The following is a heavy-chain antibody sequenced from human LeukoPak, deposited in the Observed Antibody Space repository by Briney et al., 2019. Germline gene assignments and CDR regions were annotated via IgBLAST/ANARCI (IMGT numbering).Heavy chain of an antibody. CDR3: ARDSDRLWFGDNYYGMDV. D-gene: IGHD3-10*01. CDR1: GFTFSSYG. J-gene: IGHJ6*02. V-gene: IGHV3-30*03. Sequence: GGSLRLSCAASGFTFSSYGMHWVRQAPGKGLEWVAVISYDGSNKYYADSVKGRFTISRDNAKNSLYLQMNSLRAEDTAVYYCARDSDRLWFGDNYYGMDVWGQGTTVTVSS. CDR2: ISYDGSNK.